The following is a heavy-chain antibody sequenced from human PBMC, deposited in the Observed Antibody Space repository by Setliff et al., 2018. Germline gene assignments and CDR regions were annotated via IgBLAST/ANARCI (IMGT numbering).Heavy chain of an antibody. J-gene: IGHJ3*02. CDR1: GYSFTTYW. CDR2: IYPADSDP. V-gene: IGHV5-51*01. CDR3: ARSPLDDAFDI. Sequence: GASLKLSCKGSGYSFTTYWIGWVRRMPGKGLELMGIIYPADSDPRYSPSFQGQVTISVDKSISTVYLHWSSLKASDTAMYYCARSPLDDAFDIWGQGTMVTVSS.